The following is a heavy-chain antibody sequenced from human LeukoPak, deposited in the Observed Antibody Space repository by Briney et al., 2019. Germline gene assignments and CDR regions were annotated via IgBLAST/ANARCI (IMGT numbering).Heavy chain of an antibody. CDR2: IYYSGST. Sequence: SETLSLTCTVSGGSISSSSYYWSWIRQPPGKGLEWIGYIYYSGSTYYNPSLKSRVTISVDTSKNQFSLKLSSVTAADTAVYYCVLNKGERDYYYGMDVWGQGTTVTVSS. V-gene: IGHV4-30-4*01. CDR3: VLNKGERDYYYGMDV. D-gene: IGHD3-16*01. J-gene: IGHJ6*02. CDR1: GGSISSSSYY.